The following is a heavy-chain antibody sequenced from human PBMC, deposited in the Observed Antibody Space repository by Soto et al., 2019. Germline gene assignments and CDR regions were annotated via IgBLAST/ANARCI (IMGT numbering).Heavy chain of an antibody. J-gene: IGHJ4*02. CDR3: GKVLVGATGHTDSDS. V-gene: IGHV4-39*01. D-gene: IGHD2-15*01. Sequence: SETLSLTCTVSGGSIYRSGYYWGWIRQPPGRGLEWIGNIDYHGVTYSNPSLKSRVTISRDTSKDQFSLTLTSVTAADTALYYCGKVLVGATGHTDSDSWGPGTLVTVSS. CDR1: GGSIYRSGYY. CDR2: IDYHGVT.